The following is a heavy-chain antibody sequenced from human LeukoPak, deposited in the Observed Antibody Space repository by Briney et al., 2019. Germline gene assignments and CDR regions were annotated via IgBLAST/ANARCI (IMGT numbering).Heavy chain of an antibody. D-gene: IGHD6-13*01. CDR2: IYYSGST. CDR3: ARDGSHSSSWYWAFDI. CDR1: GGSLSSYY. J-gene: IGHJ3*02. V-gene: IGHV4-59*01. Sequence: SETLSLTCTVSGGSLSSYYWSWLRQPPAKGLEWIGYIYYSGSTNYNPSLKSRVTISVDTSKNQFSLKLSSVTAADTAVYYCARDGSHSSSWYWAFDIWGQGTMVTVSS.